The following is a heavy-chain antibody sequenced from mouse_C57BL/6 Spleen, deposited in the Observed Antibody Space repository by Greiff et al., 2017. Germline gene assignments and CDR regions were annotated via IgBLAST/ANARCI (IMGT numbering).Heavy chain of an antibody. CDR3: ARGLDGFDY. V-gene: IGHV5-4*03. D-gene: IGHD2-3*01. J-gene: IGHJ2*01. CDR2: ISDGGSYT. CDR1: GFTFSSYA. Sequence: EVNLVESGGGLVKPGGSLKLSCAASGFTFSSYAMSWVRQTPEKRLEWVATISDGGSYTYYPDNVKGRFTISRDNAKNNLYLQMSHLKSEDTAMYYCARGLDGFDYWGQGTTLTVSS.